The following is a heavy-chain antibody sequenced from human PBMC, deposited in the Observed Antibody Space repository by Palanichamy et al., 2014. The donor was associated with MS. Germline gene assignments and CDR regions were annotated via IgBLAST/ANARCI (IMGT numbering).Heavy chain of an antibody. D-gene: IGHD6-13*01. Sequence: EVQLVESGGGVLQPGGSLRLSCAASGFTFSSYWMHWVRQASGKGLVWVSRIDSDGNNIQYAGSGKGRFTISRDNAKNTLYLQMNSLRVEDTAVYYCARVLAGGCMDVWGQGTTVTISS. J-gene: IGHJ6*02. CDR2: IDSDGNNI. CDR1: GFTFSSYW. CDR3: ARVLAGGCMDV. V-gene: IGHV3-74*03.